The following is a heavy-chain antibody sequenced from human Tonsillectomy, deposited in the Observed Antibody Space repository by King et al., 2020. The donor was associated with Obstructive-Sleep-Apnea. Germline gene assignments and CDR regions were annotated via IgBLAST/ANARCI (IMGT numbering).Heavy chain of an antibody. CDR1: GFTFSSYS. V-gene: IGHV3-21*01. CDR2: ISSSSSYI. J-gene: IGHJ4*02. D-gene: IGHD5-18*01. CDR3: ARDLLVDTAMGTSFDY. Sequence: VQLVESGGGLVKPGGSLRLSCAASGFTFSSYSMNWVRQAPGKGLEWVSSISSSSSYIYYADSVKGRFTISRDSAKNSLYLQMNSLRAEDTAVYYCARDLLVDTAMGTSFDYWGQGTLVTVSS.